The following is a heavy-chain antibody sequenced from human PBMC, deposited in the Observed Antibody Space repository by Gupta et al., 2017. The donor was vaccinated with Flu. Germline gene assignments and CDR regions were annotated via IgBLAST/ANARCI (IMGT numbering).Heavy chain of an antibody. J-gene: IGHJ4*02. CDR3: ARVARTGDLPRDY. Sequence: TGYYTHGVRQAPGQGLEWMGGINTKSGGTNESQKVQGRVTMTRDTTSSTAYMEQSRLRYDDTAVYYCARVARTGDLPRDYWGQGTMVTVSS. CDR1: TGYY. V-gene: IGHV1-2*02. D-gene: IGHD7-27*01. CDR2: INTKSGGT.